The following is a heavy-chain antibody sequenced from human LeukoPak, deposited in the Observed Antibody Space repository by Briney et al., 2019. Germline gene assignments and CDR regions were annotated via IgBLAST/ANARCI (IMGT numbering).Heavy chain of an antibody. CDR2: IYYSGST. CDR3: PRKRARVVWFDP. D-gene: IGHD2-21*01. Sequence: PSETLSLTCTVSGGSISSSSYYWGWIRQPPGKGLEWIGSIYYSGSTYYSPSLKSRVTISVDTSKNQFSLKLSSVTAADTAVYYCPRKRARVVWFDPWGQGTLVTVSS. J-gene: IGHJ5*02. V-gene: IGHV4-39*01. CDR1: GGSISSSSYY.